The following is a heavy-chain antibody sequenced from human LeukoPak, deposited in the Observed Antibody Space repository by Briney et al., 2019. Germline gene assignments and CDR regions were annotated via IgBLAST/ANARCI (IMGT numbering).Heavy chain of an antibody. V-gene: IGHV3-23*01. CDR3: AKEYDSRGYYFDY. CDR2: ISGSGGNT. J-gene: IGHJ4*02. CDR1: GFTFNNYG. Sequence: GGSLRLSCAASGFTFNNYGMSWGRQAPGKGLEWVSAISGSGGNTYNADSVKGRFTISRDNSKNTLSLQMNSLRAEDTAVYYCAKEYDSRGYYFDYWGQGTLVTVSS. D-gene: IGHD3-22*01.